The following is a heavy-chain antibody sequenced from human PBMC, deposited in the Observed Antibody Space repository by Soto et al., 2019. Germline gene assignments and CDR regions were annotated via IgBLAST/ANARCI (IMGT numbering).Heavy chain of an antibody. CDR1: GFTFSSYA. CDR3: ARDRGYSGYDSPRYYYGMDV. Sequence: PGGSLRLSCAASGFTFSSYAMHWVRQAPGKGLEWVAVIWYDGSNKWYADSVKGRFTISRDNSKNTLYLQMNSLRAEDTAVYSCARDRGYSGYDSPRYYYGMDVWGQGTTVTVSS. CDR2: IWYDGSNK. J-gene: IGHJ6*02. D-gene: IGHD5-12*01. V-gene: IGHV3-33*08.